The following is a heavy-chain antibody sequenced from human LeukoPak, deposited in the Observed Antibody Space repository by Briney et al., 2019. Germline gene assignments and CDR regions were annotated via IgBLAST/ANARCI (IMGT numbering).Heavy chain of an antibody. D-gene: IGHD3-22*01. CDR3: AGGGYYYDSSGYRAFDI. J-gene: IGHJ3*02. CDR1: GYTFTGYS. V-gene: IGHV1-2*02. CDR2: INPNSGGT. Sequence: ASVKVSCKASGYTFTGYSMHWVRQAPGQGLEWMGWINPNSGGTNYAQKFQGRVTMTRDTSISTAYMELSRLRSDDTAVYYCAGGGYYYDSSGYRAFDIWGQGTMVTVSS.